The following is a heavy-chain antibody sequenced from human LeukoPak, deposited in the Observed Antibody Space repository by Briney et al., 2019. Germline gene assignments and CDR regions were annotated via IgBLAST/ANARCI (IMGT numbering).Heavy chain of an antibody. Sequence: GGSLRLSCAASGFTFSSYGMSWVRQAPGKGLEWVSAISGSGGSTYYADSVKGRFTISRDNAKNSLYLQMNSLRAEDTAVYYCARDNPAESWFDYFDYWGQGTLVTVSS. CDR3: ARDNPAESWFDYFDY. J-gene: IGHJ4*02. CDR1: GFTFSSYG. CDR2: ISGSGGST. V-gene: IGHV3-23*01. D-gene: IGHD3-9*01.